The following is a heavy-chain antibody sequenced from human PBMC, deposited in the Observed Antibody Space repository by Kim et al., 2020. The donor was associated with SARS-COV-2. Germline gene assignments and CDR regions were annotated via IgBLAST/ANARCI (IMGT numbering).Heavy chain of an antibody. D-gene: IGHD3-3*01. CDR2: INTNTGNP. J-gene: IGHJ6*03. Sequence: ASVKVSCKASGYTFTSYAMNWVRQAPGQGLEWMGWINTNTGNPTYAHGFTGRFVFSLDTSVSTAYLQISSLKAEDTAVYYCAREDYDFWSGSPNYMDVWGKGTTVTVSS. V-gene: IGHV7-4-1*02. CDR1: GYTFTSYA. CDR3: AREDYDFWSGSPNYMDV.